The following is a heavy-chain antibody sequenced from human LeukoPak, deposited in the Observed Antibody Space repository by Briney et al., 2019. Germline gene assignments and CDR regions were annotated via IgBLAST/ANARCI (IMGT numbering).Heavy chain of an antibody. D-gene: IGHD2-2*02. CDR2: INHSGST. J-gene: IGHJ5*02. Sequence: SETLSLTCAVYGGSFSGYYWSWIRQPPGKGLEWIGEINHSGSTNYNPSLKSRVTISVDTSKNQFSLKLSSVTAADTAVYYCARDQLLYFLGSHYNWFDPWGQGTLVTVSS. CDR1: GGSFSGYY. CDR3: ARDQLLYFLGSHYNWFDP. V-gene: IGHV4-34*01.